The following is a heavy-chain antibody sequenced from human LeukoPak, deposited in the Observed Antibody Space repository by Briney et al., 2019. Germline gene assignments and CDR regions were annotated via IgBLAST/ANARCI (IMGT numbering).Heavy chain of an antibody. V-gene: IGHV4-4*02. D-gene: IGHD5-12*01. CDR2: VSQSGDT. J-gene: IGHJ2*01. CDR3: ARGRLVVAPIDL. Sequence: PSETQSLTCAVSGGSISSINWCNWVRQPPGKGLEWIGEVSQSGDTNYSPSLRSRVTISVDKSKNQFSLNLTSVTAADTAVYYCARGRLVVAPIDLWGRGTLVTVSS. CDR1: GGSISSINW.